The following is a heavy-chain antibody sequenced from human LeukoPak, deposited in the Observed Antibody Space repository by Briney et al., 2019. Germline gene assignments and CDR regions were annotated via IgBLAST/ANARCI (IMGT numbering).Heavy chain of an antibody. CDR1: GGSISSYY. Sequence: SETLSLTCTVSGGSISSYYWSWIRQPPGKGLEWIGYIYYSGSTNYNPSLKSRVTISVDTSKNQFSLKLSSVTAADTAVYYCARVSPGYSSGWYHFDYWGQGTLVTVSS. CDR3: ARVSPGYSSGWYHFDY. J-gene: IGHJ4*02. CDR2: IYYSGST. D-gene: IGHD6-19*01. V-gene: IGHV4-59*01.